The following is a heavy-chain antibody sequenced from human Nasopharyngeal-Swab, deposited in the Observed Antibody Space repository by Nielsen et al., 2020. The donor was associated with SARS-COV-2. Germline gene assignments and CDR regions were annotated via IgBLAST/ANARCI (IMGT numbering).Heavy chain of an antibody. D-gene: IGHD6-13*01. V-gene: IGHV2-5*02. CDR1: GFSLSTSGVG. CDR3: AHRPIAAAGTNWFDP. CDR2: IYWDDDK. Sequence: SGPTLVKPTQTLTLTCTFSGFSLSTSGVGVGWIRQPPGKALEWLALIYWDDDKRYSPSLKSRLTITKDTSKNQVVLTMTNMVPVDTATYYCAHRPIAAAGTNWFDPWGQGTLVTISS. J-gene: IGHJ5*02.